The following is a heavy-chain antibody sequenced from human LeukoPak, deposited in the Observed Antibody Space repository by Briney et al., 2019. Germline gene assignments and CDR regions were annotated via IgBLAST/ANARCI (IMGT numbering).Heavy chain of an antibody. CDR2: ISGSGGST. V-gene: IGHV3-23*01. CDR3: AKVAAAARIFDY. J-gene: IGHJ4*02. Sequence: GGSLRLSCAASGFTFSSYGMSWVRRAPGKGLEWVSAISGSGGSTYYADSVKGRFTISRDNSKNTLYLQMNSLRAEDTAVYYCAKVAAAARIFDYWGQGTLVTVSS. D-gene: IGHD6-13*01. CDR1: GFTFSSYG.